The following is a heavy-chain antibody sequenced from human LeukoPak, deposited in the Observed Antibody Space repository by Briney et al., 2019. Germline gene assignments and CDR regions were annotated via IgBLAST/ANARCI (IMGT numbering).Heavy chain of an antibody. CDR1: GGSISSSSYY. J-gene: IGHJ4*02. CDR2: IYYSGST. CDR3: AREIEGFGESRDYFDY. Sequence: SETLSLTCTVSGGSISSSSYYWGWIRQPPGKGLEGIGSIYYSGSTYYNPSLKSRVTISVDTSKNQFSLKLSSATAADTAVYHCAREIEGFGESRDYFDYWGQGTLVTVSS. D-gene: IGHD3-10*01. V-gene: IGHV4-39*07.